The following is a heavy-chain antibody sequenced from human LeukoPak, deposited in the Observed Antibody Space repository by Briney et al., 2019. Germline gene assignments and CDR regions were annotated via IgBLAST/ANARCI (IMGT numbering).Heavy chain of an antibody. V-gene: IGHV1-2*02. CDR3: ARGGIVVVPAATHPGLDP. Sequence: ASVKVSCKASGYTFTGYYMHWVRQAPGQGLEWMGWINPNSGGTNYAQKSQGRVTMTRDTSISTAYMELSRLRSDDTAVYYCARGGIVVVPAATHPGLDPWGQGTLVTVSS. D-gene: IGHD2-2*01. J-gene: IGHJ5*02. CDR2: INPNSGGT. CDR1: GYTFTGYY.